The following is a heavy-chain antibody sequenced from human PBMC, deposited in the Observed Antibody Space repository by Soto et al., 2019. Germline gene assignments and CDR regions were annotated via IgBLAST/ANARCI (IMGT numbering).Heavy chain of an antibody. J-gene: IGHJ4*02. V-gene: IGHV3-23*01. CDR2: ISGSGGST. Sequence: GGSLRLSCAASGFTFSSYAMSWVRQAPGKGLEWVSAISGSGGSTYYADSVKGRFTISRDNSKNTLYLQMNSLRAEDTAVYYCAKDPAAYGSGSYVDYWGQGTLVTVSS. CDR1: GFTFSSYA. CDR3: AKDPAAYGSGSYVDY. D-gene: IGHD3-10*01.